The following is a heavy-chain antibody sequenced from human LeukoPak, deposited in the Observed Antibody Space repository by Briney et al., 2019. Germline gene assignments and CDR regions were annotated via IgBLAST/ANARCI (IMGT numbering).Heavy chain of an antibody. D-gene: IGHD2-15*01. CDR1: GYTFTGYY. J-gene: IGHJ5*02. CDR3: ARTVVAATPDYNWFDP. V-gene: IGHV1-2*02. Sequence: ASVKVSCKASGYTFTGYYIHWVRQAPGQGLEWMGWINPNSGGTYYARDFQGRVTMTRDTSISTAYMDLSRLGSDDTAVYYCARTVVAATPDYNWFDPWGQGTLVTVSS. CDR2: INPNSGGT.